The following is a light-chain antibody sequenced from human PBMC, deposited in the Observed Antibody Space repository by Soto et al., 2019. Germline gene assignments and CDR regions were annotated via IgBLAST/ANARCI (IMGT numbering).Light chain of an antibody. CDR3: PQYGNSPWT. Sequence: ETVLTQSPGTLSLSPGERATLSCWASQSVGSGYLAWYQQKPGQAPRLRSFGASNRATCIPDRFSGRGSGTDFTLTISKLDPDDFAVYFCPQYGNSPWTFGHGTTVEIK. CDR2: GAS. V-gene: IGKV3-20*01. J-gene: IGKJ1*01. CDR1: QSVGSGY.